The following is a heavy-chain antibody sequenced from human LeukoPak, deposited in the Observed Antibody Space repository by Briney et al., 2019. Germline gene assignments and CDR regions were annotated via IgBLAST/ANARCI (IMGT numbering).Heavy chain of an antibody. Sequence: SETLSLTCTVSGGSISSYYWSWVRQPPGKGLEWIGYIYYSGSTNYNPSLKSRVTISVDTSKNQFSLKLSSVTAADTAVYYCARRDTVYFDYWGQGTLVTVSS. V-gene: IGHV4-59*08. D-gene: IGHD4-17*01. J-gene: IGHJ4*02. CDR1: GGSISSYY. CDR3: ARRDTVYFDY. CDR2: IYYSGST.